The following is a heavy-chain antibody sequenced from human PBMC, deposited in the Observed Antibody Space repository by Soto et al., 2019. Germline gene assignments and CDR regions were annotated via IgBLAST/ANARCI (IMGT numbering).Heavy chain of an antibody. D-gene: IGHD4-4*01. Sequence: VQLVESGGGVVQPGRSLRLSCAASGFTFSSYAMHWVRQAPGKGLEWVAVISYDGSNKYYADSVKGRFTISRDNSKNTLYLQMNSLRAEDTAVYYCARGGPYSNYVGLLRDWGQGTLVTVSS. CDR3: ARGGPYSNYVGLLRD. J-gene: IGHJ4*02. V-gene: IGHV3-30-3*01. CDR2: ISYDGSNK. CDR1: GFTFSSYA.